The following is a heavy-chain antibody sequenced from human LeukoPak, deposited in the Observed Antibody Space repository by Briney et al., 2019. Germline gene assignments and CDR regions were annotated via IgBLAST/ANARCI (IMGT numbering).Heavy chain of an antibody. CDR2: ISAYNGNT. V-gene: IGHV1-18*01. CDR1: GYTFTSYG. Sequence: EASVKVSCKASGYTFTSYGISWVRQAPGQGLEWMGWISAYNGNTNYAQKLQGRVTMTTDTSTSTAYMELRSLRSDDTAVYYCARDKAPYDSSSYYLDDAFDIWGQGTMVTVSS. CDR3: ARDKAPYDSSSYYLDDAFDI. J-gene: IGHJ3*02. D-gene: IGHD3-22*01.